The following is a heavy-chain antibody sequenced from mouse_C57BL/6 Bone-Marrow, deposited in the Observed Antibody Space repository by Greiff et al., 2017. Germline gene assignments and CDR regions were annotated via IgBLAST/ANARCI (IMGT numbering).Heavy chain of an antibody. Sequence: DVMLVESGGDLVKPGGSLKLSCAASGFTFSSYGMSWARQTPDKRLVWVATISSGGSYTYYPDSVKGRFTISRDNAKNTLYLQMSILNSEDTAMYYCARHGDDYGSSYWYFDVWGTGTTVTVSS. V-gene: IGHV5-6*02. CDR2: ISSGGSYT. D-gene: IGHD1-1*01. J-gene: IGHJ1*03. CDR1: GFTFSSYG. CDR3: ARHGDDYGSSYWYFDV.